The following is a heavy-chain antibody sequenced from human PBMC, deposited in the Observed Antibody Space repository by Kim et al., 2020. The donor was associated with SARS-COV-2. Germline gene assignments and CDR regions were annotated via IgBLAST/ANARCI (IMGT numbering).Heavy chain of an antibody. CDR2: IRHRANGGTT. J-gene: IGHJ5*01. CDR1: GFTFRDYA. CDR3: TWGSGWYAS. V-gene: IGHV3-49*04. D-gene: IGHD6-19*01. Sequence: GGSPRLSCTASGFTFRDYAMSWVRQVPGKGLEWVALIRHRANGGTTEYAASVKGRFTISRDDSKSIAYLQMNNLKTEDTALYHCTWGSGWYASWGQGTLVTVSS.